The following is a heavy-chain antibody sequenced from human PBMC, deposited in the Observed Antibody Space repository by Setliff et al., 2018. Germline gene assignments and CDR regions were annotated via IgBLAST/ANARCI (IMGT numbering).Heavy chain of an antibody. D-gene: IGHD3-16*01. CDR3: ARDGISWLMWFDP. CDR1: GYSFTDYY. V-gene: IGHV1-2*02. CDR2: INSNGGGT. Sequence: GASVKVSCEASGYSFTDYYMYWVRQAPGQGLEWMGWINSNGGGTNYAQNFQGRVTMTRDTSISTVYMELSSLRFDDTAVYYCARDGISWLMWFDPWGQGTLVTVSS. J-gene: IGHJ5*02.